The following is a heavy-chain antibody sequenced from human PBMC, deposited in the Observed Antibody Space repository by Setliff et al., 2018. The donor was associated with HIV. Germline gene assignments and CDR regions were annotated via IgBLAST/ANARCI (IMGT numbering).Heavy chain of an antibody. V-gene: IGHV4-31*03. Sequence: KPSETLSLTCTVSGGSISSGGYYWSWIRQHPGKGLEWIGYIYYSGSTYYNPSLKSRVTISVDTSKNQFSLKLSSVTAADTAVYYCARGVYSSGHYYFDYWGQGTLVTAPQ. CDR1: GGSISSGGYY. J-gene: IGHJ4*02. CDR2: IYYSGST. CDR3: ARGVYSSGHYYFDY. D-gene: IGHD6-19*01.